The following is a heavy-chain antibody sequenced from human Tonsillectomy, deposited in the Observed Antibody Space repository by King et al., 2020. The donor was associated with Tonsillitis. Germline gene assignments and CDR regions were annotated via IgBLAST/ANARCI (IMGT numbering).Heavy chain of an antibody. D-gene: IGHD3-10*01. J-gene: IGHJ4*02. CDR1: GFTFSSYG. CDR3: TVGSDTTTYYYGSGSHPFDY. CDR2: ISYDVSNK. Sequence: VQLVESGGGVVQPGRSLRLSCAASGFTFSSYGMHWVRQAPGKGLELVAVISYDVSNKYYADSVKGRFTIARDNSKNTLYLQMNSLRAEDTAVYYCTVGSDTTTYYYGSGSHPFDYWGQGTLVTVSS. V-gene: IGHV3-30*03.